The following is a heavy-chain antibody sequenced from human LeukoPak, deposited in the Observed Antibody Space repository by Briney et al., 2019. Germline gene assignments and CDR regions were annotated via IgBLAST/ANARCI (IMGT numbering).Heavy chain of an antibody. D-gene: IGHD3-10*01. J-gene: IGHJ4*02. CDR2: IYVSGST. CDR3: ARFYYYGSGSYSFDY. V-gene: IGHV4-4*07. CDR1: GGSISSYH. Sequence: SETLSLTCTVSGGSISSYHWNWIRQPAGKGLEWIGRIYVSGSTSYNPSLKSRVTMSVDTSRNQFSLRLSSVTAADTAVYYCARFYYYGSGSYSFDYWGQGILVTVSS.